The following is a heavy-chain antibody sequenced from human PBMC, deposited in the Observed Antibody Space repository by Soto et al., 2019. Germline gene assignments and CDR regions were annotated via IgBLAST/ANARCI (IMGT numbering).Heavy chain of an antibody. J-gene: IGHJ4*02. D-gene: IGHD3-16*01. V-gene: IGHV5-51*01. Sequence: PGESLKISCKGSGYSFPSYWIGWVRQMPGEGLEWMGIIYPGDSDTRYSPSFQGQVTISADKSISTAYLQWSSLKASDTAMYYCARLITIQAGHFEYWGQGTLVTVSS. CDR3: ARLITIQAGHFEY. CDR2: IYPGDSDT. CDR1: GYSFPSYW.